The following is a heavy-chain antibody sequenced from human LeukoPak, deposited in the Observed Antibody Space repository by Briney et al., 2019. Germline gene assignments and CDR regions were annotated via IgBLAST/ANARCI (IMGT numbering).Heavy chain of an antibody. CDR2: ISAYNGNT. V-gene: IGHV1-18*01. D-gene: IGHD3-3*01. CDR1: GYTFTSYG. CDR3: ARGPVGGYYGMDV. J-gene: IGHJ6*02. Sequence: VASVKVSCKASGYTFTSYGISWVRQAPGHGLEWMGWISAYNGNTNYAQKLQGRVTMTTDTSTSTAYMELRSLRSGDTAVYYCARGPVGGYYGMDVWGQGTTVTVSS.